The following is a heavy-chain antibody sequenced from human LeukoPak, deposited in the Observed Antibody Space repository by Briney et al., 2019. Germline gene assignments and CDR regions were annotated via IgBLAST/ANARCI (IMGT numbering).Heavy chain of an antibody. D-gene: IGHD3-10*01. CDR1: GGSISSYY. CDR3: ARHMHRGSGSYFFDY. V-gene: IGHV4-4*09. J-gene: IGHJ4*02. Sequence: SETLSLTCTVSGGSISSYYWSWIRQPPGKGLEWIGYIYTSGSTNYNPSLKSRVTISVDKSKNQFSLKLSSVTAADTAVYYCARHMHRGSGSYFFDYWGQGTLVTVSS. CDR2: IYTSGST.